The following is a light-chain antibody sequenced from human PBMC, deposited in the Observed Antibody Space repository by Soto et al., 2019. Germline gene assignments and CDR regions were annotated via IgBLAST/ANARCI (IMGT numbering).Light chain of an antibody. CDR2: AAT. CDR3: QQYERYPPS. CDR1: QNINTY. V-gene: IGKV1-16*01. Sequence: DIQMTQSPSSLSASVGDRVTIGCRASQNINTYLAWFQQKPGKAPKSLIYAATNVQGGLPSRFSGTGSGTEFSLTISSLQPEDVATYYCQQYERYPPSFGGGTKLDI. J-gene: IGKJ4*01.